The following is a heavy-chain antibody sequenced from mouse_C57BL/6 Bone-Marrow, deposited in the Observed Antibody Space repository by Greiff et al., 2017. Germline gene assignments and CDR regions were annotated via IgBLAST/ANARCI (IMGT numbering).Heavy chain of an antibody. D-gene: IGHD2-2*01. J-gene: IGHJ1*03. V-gene: IGHV5-4*03. Sequence: EVNVVESGGGLVKPGGSLKLSCAASGFTFSSYAMSWVRQTPGKRLGWVATISDGGSYTYYPDNVKGRFTISRDNAKNNLYLQMSHLKSEDTAMYYCARRATMVTYWYFDVWGTGTTVTVSS. CDR3: ARRATMVTYWYFDV. CDR2: ISDGGSYT. CDR1: GFTFSSYA.